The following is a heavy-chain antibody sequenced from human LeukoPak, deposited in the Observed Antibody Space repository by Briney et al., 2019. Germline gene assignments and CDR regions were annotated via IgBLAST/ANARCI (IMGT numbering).Heavy chain of an antibody. CDR2: IYYSGST. V-gene: IGHV4-59*01. D-gene: IGHD3-9*01. CDR1: GGSISSYY. J-gene: IGHJ4*02. Sequence: PSETLSLTCTVSGGSISSYYWSWIRQPPGKGLEWIGYIYYSGSTNYNPSLKSRVTISVDTSKNQFSLKLSSVTAADTAVYYCARGGDYYDILTGYYDYWGQGTLVTVSS. CDR3: ARGGDYYDILTGYYDY.